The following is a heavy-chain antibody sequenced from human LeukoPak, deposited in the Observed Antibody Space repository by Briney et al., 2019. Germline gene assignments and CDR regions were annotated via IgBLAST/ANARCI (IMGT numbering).Heavy chain of an antibody. CDR1: GGSISSYY. Sequence: SETLSLTCTVSGGSISSYYWSWIRQPAGKGLGWIGHIYTSGSTNYNPSLKSRVTISVDTSKNQFSLKLTSVTAADTAVYYCTKGRGIWGQGTLVTVSS. CDR2: IYTSGST. CDR3: TKGRGI. V-gene: IGHV4-4*07. J-gene: IGHJ4*02. D-gene: IGHD3-10*01.